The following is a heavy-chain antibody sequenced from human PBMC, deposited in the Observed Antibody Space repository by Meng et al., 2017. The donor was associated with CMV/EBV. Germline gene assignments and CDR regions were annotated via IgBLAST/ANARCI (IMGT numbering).Heavy chain of an antibody. D-gene: IGHD6-6*01. Sequence: ESLKISCTVSGGSISSYYWSWIRQPPGKGLEWIGYIYYSGSTNYNPSLKSRVTISVDTSKNQFSLKLSSVTAADTAMYYCARDGAARPSYYYYGMDVWGQGTTVTVSS. CDR2: IYYSGST. CDR3: ARDGAARPSYYYYGMDV. CDR1: GGSISSYY. J-gene: IGHJ6*02. V-gene: IGHV4-59*01.